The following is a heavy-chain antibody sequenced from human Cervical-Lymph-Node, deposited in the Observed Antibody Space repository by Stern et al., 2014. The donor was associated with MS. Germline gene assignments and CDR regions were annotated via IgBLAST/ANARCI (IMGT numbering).Heavy chain of an antibody. Sequence: VQLVQSGPEVKRPGESLKISCQASGYTFTSYWIGWVRQMPGKGLEWIAIIFPGGSDIRYSPSFQGQVTISADNSRSTAYLQWNNLKASYTAIYYCARQRYFDYWGQGTLVTVSS. CDR3: ARQRYFDY. CDR1: GYTFTSYW. V-gene: IGHV5-51*01. CDR2: IFPGGSDI. J-gene: IGHJ4*02.